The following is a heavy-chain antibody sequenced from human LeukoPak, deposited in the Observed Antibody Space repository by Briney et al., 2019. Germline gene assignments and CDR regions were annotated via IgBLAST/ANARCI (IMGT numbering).Heavy chain of an antibody. J-gene: IGHJ6*03. CDR2: ISSSGSTI. D-gene: IGHD3-3*01. V-gene: IGHV3-48*03. Sequence: GGSLRLSCAAAGFTFSSYEMNWVRQAPGKGLEWVSYISSSGSTIYYADSVKGRFTISRDNAKNSLYLQMNSLRAEDTALYYCARGLNAPIKSFVDYYYYMDVWGKGTTVTVSS. CDR1: GFTFSSYE. CDR3: ARGLNAPIKSFVDYYYYMDV.